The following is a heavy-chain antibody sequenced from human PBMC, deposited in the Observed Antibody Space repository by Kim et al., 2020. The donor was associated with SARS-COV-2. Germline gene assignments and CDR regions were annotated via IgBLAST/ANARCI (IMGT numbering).Heavy chain of an antibody. CDR2: VSAYNGKT. CDR1: GYTFTSYG. V-gene: IGHV1-18*01. Sequence: ASVKVSCKASGYTFTSYGISWVRQAPGQGLEWMGWVSAYNGKTKYAQKLQGRVTMTTDTSTSTAYMELRSLRSDDTAGYYCARAVMTAVTVDYYYGVDVWGPETTVTVSS. D-gene: IGHD4-4*01. J-gene: IGHJ6*02. CDR3: ARAVMTAVTVDYYYGVDV.